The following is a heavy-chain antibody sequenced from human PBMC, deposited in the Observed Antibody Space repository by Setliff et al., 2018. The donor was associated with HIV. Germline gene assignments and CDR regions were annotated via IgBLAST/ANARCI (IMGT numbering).Heavy chain of an antibody. CDR1: GFSFSTYS. CDR3: ARKLRPGHGVDV. Sequence: GGSLRLSCEASGFSFSTYSVNWIRQAPGKGLEWVANIGQDGSEKNYVDSVKGRFTISRDNAKNSMDLQMNSLRAEDTAIYYCARKLRPGHGVDVWGQGTTVTVSS. CDR2: IGQDGSEK. J-gene: IGHJ6*02. D-gene: IGHD3-10*01. V-gene: IGHV3-7*01.